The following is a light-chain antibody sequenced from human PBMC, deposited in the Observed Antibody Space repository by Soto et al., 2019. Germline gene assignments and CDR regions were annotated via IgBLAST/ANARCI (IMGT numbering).Light chain of an antibody. Sequence: DIQMTQSPSSLSASVGDRVTITCRASQDISNYLGWYQQKPGKLPKLLIYAASTLQSGVPSRFSGSGSGTDFTLTISSLQTEDVATYYCHKYDSAPWTFGQGTRVEIK. CDR1: QDISNY. V-gene: IGKV1-27*01. J-gene: IGKJ1*01. CDR3: HKYDSAPWT. CDR2: AAS.